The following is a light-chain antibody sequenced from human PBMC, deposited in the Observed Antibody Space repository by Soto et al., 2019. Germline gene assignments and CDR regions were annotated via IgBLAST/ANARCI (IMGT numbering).Light chain of an antibody. J-gene: IGKJ1*01. CDR2: CAS. CDR3: QQYNNWPPGM. Sequence: EIVMTQSPATLSVSPGERATLSCRASQSVSSNLAWYQQKPGQAPRLLIYCASTRATGIPARFSGSGSGTEFTLTISSLQSEDFAAYYCQQYNNWPPGMFGQGTKVEIK. V-gene: IGKV3-15*01. CDR1: QSVSSN.